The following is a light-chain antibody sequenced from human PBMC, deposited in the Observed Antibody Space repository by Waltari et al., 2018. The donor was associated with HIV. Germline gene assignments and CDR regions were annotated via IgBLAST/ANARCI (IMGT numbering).Light chain of an antibody. CDR3: CSYAGSYPVV. J-gene: IGLJ2*01. Sequence: QSALTQPRSVSGSPGQSVTISCTGPSRDVVVYNFVSWYQQHPGKAPKLMIYDVSNRPSGVPDRFSGSKSGNTASLTISGLQAEDEADYYCCSYAGSYPVVFGGGTKLTVL. CDR2: DVS. V-gene: IGLV2-11*01. CDR1: SRDVVVYNF.